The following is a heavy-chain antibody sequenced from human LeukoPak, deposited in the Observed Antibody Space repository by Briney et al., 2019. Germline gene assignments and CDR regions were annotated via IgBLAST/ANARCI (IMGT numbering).Heavy chain of an antibody. CDR2: IRYDGSNK. D-gene: IGHD2-2*01. J-gene: IGHJ3*02. CDR1: GFTFSSYG. CDR3: AKGATYCSSTSCPDAFDI. V-gene: IGHV3-30*02. Sequence: PGGSLRLSCAASGFTFSSYGMHWVRQAPGKGLEWVAFIRYDGSNKYYADSVKGRFTISRDNSKNTLYLQMNSLRAEDTALYYCAKGATYCSSTSCPDAFDIWGQGTMVTVSS.